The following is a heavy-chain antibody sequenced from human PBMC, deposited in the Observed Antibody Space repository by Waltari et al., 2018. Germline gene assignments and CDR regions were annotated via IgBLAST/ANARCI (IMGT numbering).Heavy chain of an antibody. CDR2: INPNGGDT. CDR1: GSSFTGNY. CDR3: ARAIILGVWGFAY. V-gene: IGHV1-2*02. Sequence: QVQLVQSGAEVKKPGASVKVPGKASGSSFTGNYVHWMRQAPGQGLEWMGWINPNGGDTYLVERFQGRVTMATDTSISTVYMELTSLRPDDTAVYYCARAIILGVWGFAYWGQGTLVSGSS. J-gene: IGHJ4*02. D-gene: IGHD2-2*02.